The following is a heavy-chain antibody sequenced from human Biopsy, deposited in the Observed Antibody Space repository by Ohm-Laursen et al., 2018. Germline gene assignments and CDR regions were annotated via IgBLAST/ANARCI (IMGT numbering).Heavy chain of an antibody. J-gene: IGHJ6*02. CDR2: IYYSVMT. CDR3: ARDRYRWNIAAVLAAHYNDFYYALDV. V-gene: IGHV4-59*02. Sequence: PSDTLSLTCTVSGDSVTKYYWSWIRQPPGKGLEWIGHIYYSVMTNYNPSLQSRVSISVDTSRNQVSLTLSSVTAADTAVYYCARDRYRWNIAAVLAAHYNDFYYALDVWGQGTTVTVSS. CDR1: GDSVTKYY. D-gene: IGHD2-15*01.